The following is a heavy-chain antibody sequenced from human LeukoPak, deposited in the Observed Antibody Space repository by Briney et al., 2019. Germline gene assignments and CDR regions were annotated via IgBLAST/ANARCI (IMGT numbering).Heavy chain of an antibody. Sequence: GESLKISCKGSGYSFTSYRIGWVRQMPGKGLEWMGIIFPGDSDTRYSPSFQGQVTISADKSISTAYLQWSSLKASDTAMYYCARLSLAPYYYYGMDVWGQGTTVTVSS. CDR2: IFPGDSDT. J-gene: IGHJ6*02. V-gene: IGHV5-51*01. CDR3: ARLSLAPYYYYGMDV. CDR1: GYSFTSYR.